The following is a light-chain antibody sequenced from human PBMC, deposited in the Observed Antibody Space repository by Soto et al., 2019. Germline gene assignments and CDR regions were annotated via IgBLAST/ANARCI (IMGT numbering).Light chain of an antibody. Sequence: EIVLTQSPATLSLSPGERATLSCRASQSVSSYLAWYQQKSAQPARLLIYDASNRTTGIPARFSGSGSGTDFSLTISSLDPEDFAVYYCQQRSNWPMYTFGQGTKLEIK. CDR2: DAS. J-gene: IGKJ2*01. CDR1: QSVSSY. CDR3: QQRSNWPMYT. V-gene: IGKV3-11*01.